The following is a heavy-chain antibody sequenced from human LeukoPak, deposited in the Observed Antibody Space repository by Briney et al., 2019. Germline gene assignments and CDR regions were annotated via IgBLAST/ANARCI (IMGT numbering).Heavy chain of an antibody. Sequence: SVKVSCKASGGTFSSYAISWVRQAPGQGLEWMGRIIPILGIANYAQKFQGRVTITAGKSTSTAYMELSSLRSEDTAVYYCARENLSIAAAGEWFDPWGQGTLVTVSS. CDR1: GGTFSSYA. D-gene: IGHD6-13*01. CDR2: IIPILGIA. J-gene: IGHJ5*02. CDR3: ARENLSIAAAGEWFDP. V-gene: IGHV1-69*04.